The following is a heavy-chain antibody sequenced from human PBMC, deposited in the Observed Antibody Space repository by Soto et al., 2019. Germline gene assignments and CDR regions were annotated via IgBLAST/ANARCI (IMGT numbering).Heavy chain of an antibody. Sequence: QVQLVESGGGVVQPGRSLRLSCAASGFTFSSYAMHWVRQAPGKGLEWVAVISYDGSNKYYADSVKGRFTISRDNSKNTLYLQMNSLRAEDTAVYYCAREPDEFWSGYWGQGTLVTVSS. CDR3: AREPDEFWSGY. CDR1: GFTFSSYA. CDR2: ISYDGSNK. J-gene: IGHJ4*02. D-gene: IGHD3-3*01. V-gene: IGHV3-30-3*01.